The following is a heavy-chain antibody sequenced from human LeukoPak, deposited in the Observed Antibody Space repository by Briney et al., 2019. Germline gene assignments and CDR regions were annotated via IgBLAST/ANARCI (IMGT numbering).Heavy chain of an antibody. V-gene: IGHV3-7*03. CDR2: VNRDGSET. Sequence: GGSLRLSCAASEFALSSHWMTWVRQVPGRGPEWVANVNRDGSETYYLDSVKGRFTISKDNAKNSLYLQMNSLRAEDTALYHCARNNGMDVWGQGTTVIVSS. CDR1: EFALSSHW. CDR3: ARNNGMDV. J-gene: IGHJ6*02.